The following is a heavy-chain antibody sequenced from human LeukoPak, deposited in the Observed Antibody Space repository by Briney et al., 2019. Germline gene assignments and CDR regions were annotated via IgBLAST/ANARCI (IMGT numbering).Heavy chain of an antibody. CDR3: ARHTSGQPFDY. J-gene: IGHJ4*02. V-gene: IGHV3-21*04. CDR2: ISSSSSFL. CDR1: GFTFSSFT. D-gene: IGHD6-19*01. Sequence: PGGSLRLSCAASGFTFSSFTMNWVRQAPGKGLEWVSSISSSSSFLYYADSVKGRFTISRDNAKNSLYLQMNSLRAEDTAVYYCARHTSGQPFDYWGQGTLVTVSS.